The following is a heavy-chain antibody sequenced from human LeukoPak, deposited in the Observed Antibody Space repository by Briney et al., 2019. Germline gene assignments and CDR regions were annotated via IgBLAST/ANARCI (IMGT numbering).Heavy chain of an antibody. V-gene: IGHV4-4*07. D-gene: IGHD5-18*01. Sequence: PSETLSPTCTVSGGSISSYYWSWIRRPAGKGLEWIGRIYTSGSTNYNPSLKSRVTMSVDTSKNQFSLKLSSVTAADTAVYYCAREGVQLWLRAGGFDYWGQGTLVTVSS. CDR2: IYTSGST. CDR1: GGSISSYY. J-gene: IGHJ4*02. CDR3: AREGVQLWLRAGGFDY.